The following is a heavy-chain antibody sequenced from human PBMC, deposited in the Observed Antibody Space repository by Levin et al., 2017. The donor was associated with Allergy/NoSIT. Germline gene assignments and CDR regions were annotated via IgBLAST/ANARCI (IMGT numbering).Heavy chain of an antibody. J-gene: IGHJ4*02. V-gene: IGHV4-4*02. CDR3: VRDTAMDSYYFDY. CDR1: GGSISSSNW. CDR2: IYHSGST. D-gene: IGHD5-18*01. Sequence: SETLSLTCAVSGGSISSSNWWSWVRQPPGKGLEWIGEIYHSGSTNYNPSLKSRVTISVDKSKNQFSLKLSSVTAADTAVYYCVRDTAMDSYYFDYWGQGTLVTVSS.